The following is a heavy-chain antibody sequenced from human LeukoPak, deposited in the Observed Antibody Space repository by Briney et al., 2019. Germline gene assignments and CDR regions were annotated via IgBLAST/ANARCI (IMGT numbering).Heavy chain of an antibody. V-gene: IGHV3-9*01. CDR1: GFTFDDYA. D-gene: IGHD3-10*01. Sequence: GGSLRLSCAASGFTFDDYAMHWVRQAPGKGLEWVSGISWNSGSIGYADSVKGRFTISRDNAKNSLYLQMNSLRAEDTALYYCAKDKGITMVRGVIPHYYYGMDVWGQGTTVTVSS. J-gene: IGHJ6*02. CDR2: ISWNSGSI. CDR3: AKDKGITMVRGVIPHYYYGMDV.